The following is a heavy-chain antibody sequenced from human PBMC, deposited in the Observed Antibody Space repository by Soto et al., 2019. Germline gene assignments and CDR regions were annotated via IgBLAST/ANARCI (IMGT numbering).Heavy chain of an antibody. J-gene: IGHJ5*02. CDR3: TRGISPIAAAGTWFDP. D-gene: IGHD6-13*01. CDR2: IRSKAYGGTT. CDR1: GFTFGDYA. Sequence: PVGSLRLSCTASGFTFGDYAMSWFRQAPGKGLEWVGFIRSKAYGGTTEYAASVKGRFTISRDDSKSIAYLQMNSLKTEDTAVYYCTRGISPIAAAGTWFDPWGQGTLVTVSS. V-gene: IGHV3-49*03.